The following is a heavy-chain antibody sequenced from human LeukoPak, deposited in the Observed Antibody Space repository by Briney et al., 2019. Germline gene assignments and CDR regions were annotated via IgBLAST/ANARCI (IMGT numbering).Heavy chain of an antibody. CDR1: GFTFSRSA. J-gene: IGHJ4*02. CDR3: VKGRISEDGLDF. V-gene: IGHV3-23*01. CDR2: ISSSGNT. D-gene: IGHD6-13*01. Sequence: GGSLRLSCAASGFTFSRSAMTWVRQTPGKGLDWVSSISSSGNTYYADSVKSRFTISRDNSKNMLYLQMNSLRAEDTAVYYCVKGRISEDGLDFWGQGTLVTVSS.